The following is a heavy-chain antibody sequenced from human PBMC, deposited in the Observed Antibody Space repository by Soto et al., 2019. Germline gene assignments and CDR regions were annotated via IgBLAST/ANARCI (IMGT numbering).Heavy chain of an antibody. CDR1: GYTFTKCS. V-gene: IGHV1-3*01. J-gene: IGHJ4*02. CDR2: INAGTGNT. Sequence: QVQLVQSGAEVKKPGASVKVSCKASGYTFTKCSMQWVRQAPGQRLEWMGWINAGTGNTRCSQKFQDRVTITRDTSASTAYMELSSLTSEDTALYYCAREAFGSGSYPLDYWGQGTLVTVSS. CDR3: AREAFGSGSYPLDY. D-gene: IGHD3-10*01.